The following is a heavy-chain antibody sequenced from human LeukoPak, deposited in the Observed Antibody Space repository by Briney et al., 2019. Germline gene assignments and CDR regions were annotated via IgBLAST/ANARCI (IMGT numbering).Heavy chain of an antibody. Sequence: GGSLRLSCAASGFTSSSYSMNWVRQAPGKGLEWVSYISSGSSTIYYADSVKGRFTISRDNAKNSLYLQMNSLRAEDTAVYYCARAIWSGSNYYYYGMDVWGQGTTVTVSS. CDR1: GFTSSSYS. J-gene: IGHJ6*02. CDR3: ARAIWSGSNYYYYGMDV. CDR2: ISSGSSTI. D-gene: IGHD3-3*01. V-gene: IGHV3-48*01.